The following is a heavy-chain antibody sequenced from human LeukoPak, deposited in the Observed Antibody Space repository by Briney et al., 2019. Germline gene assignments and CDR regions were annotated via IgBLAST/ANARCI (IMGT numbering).Heavy chain of an antibody. Sequence: SETLSLTCTVSGYSISSDYYWGWIRQPPGKGLEWIGSIYYSGSTYYNPSLKSRVTISVDTSKNQFSLKLSSVTAADTAVYYCARSSSPQSSGSNIGCFDYWGQGTLVTVSS. J-gene: IGHJ4*02. CDR3: ARSSSPQSSGSNIGCFDY. D-gene: IGHD1-26*01. V-gene: IGHV4-38-2*02. CDR1: GYSISSDYY. CDR2: IYYSGST.